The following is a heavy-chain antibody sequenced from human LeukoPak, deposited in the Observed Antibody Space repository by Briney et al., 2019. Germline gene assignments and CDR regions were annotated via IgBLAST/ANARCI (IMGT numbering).Heavy chain of an antibody. CDR2: IYYSGST. V-gene: IGHV4-31*03. J-gene: IGHJ4*02. CDR1: GGSISSGGYY. Sequence: PSETLSLTCTVSGGSISSGGYYWSWIRQHPGKGLEWIGYIYYSGSTYYNPSLKSRVTISVDTSKNQFSLQLNSVTPEDTAVYYCARERSMAVAIGPNFDYWGQGTLVTVSS. CDR3: ARERSMAVAIGPNFDY. D-gene: IGHD6-19*01.